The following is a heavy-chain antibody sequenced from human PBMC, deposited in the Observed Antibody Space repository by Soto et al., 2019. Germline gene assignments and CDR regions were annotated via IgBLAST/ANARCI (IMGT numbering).Heavy chain of an antibody. J-gene: IGHJ6*03. CDR1: GYTFTSYD. Sequence: ASVKVSCKASGYTFTSYDINWVRQATGQGLEWMGWMNPNSGNTGYAQKFQGRVTMTRNTSISTAYMELSSLRSEDTAVYYCARADEYSSLRYYYMDVWGKGTTVTVSS. D-gene: IGHD6-6*01. CDR2: MNPNSGNT. CDR3: ARADEYSSLRYYYMDV. V-gene: IGHV1-8*01.